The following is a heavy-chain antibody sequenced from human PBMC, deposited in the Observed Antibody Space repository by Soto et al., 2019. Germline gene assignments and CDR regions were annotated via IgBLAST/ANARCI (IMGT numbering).Heavy chain of an antibody. V-gene: IGHV3-74*01. CDR2: MNSDGSST. Sequence: GGSLRLSCAASGFTFSIYWMHWVRQAPGKGLVWVSRMNSDGSSTNYADSVKGRFTISRDNAKNTLFLQMNSLGAEDTAVYYCAGVVPGDAFDIWGQGTMVTVSS. CDR1: GFTFSIYW. D-gene: IGHD1-26*01. CDR3: AGVVPGDAFDI. J-gene: IGHJ3*02.